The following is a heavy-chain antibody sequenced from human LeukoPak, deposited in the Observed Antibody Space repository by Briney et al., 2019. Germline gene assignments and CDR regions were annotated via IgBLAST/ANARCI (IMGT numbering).Heavy chain of an antibody. CDR2: IYYSGST. CDR3: ARVPPTSSSWGYNP. CDR1: GGSISSYY. J-gene: IGHJ5*02. D-gene: IGHD6-13*01. V-gene: IGHV4-59*01. Sequence: SETLSLTCTVSGGSISSYYWSWIRQPPGKGLEWIGYIYYSGSTNYNPSLKGRVTISVDTSKNQFSLKLSSVTAADTAVYYCARVPPTSSSWGYNPWGQGTLVTVSS.